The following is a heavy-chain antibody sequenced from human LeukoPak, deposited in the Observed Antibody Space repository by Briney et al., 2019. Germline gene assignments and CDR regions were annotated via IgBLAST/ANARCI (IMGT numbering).Heavy chain of an antibody. CDR2: IYYSGST. V-gene: IGHV4-39*01. Sequence: SETLSLTCTVSGGSISSYYWGWIRQPPGKELEWIGSIYYSGSTYYNPSLKSRVTISVDMSKNQFSLKLSSVTAADTAVYYCARGRYCSSTSCLYYFDYWGQGTLVTVSS. CDR1: GGSISSYY. D-gene: IGHD2-2*01. CDR3: ARGRYCSSTSCLYYFDY. J-gene: IGHJ4*02.